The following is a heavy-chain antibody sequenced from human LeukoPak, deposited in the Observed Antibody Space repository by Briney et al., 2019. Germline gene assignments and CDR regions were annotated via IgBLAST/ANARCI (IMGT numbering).Heavy chain of an antibody. CDR1: GYTFTSYA. V-gene: IGHV7-4-1*02. J-gene: IGHJ3*02. Sequence: ASVKVSCKASGYTFTSYAMNWVRQAPGQGLEWMGWINTNTGNPTYAQGFTGRFVFSLDTSVSTAYLQISSLKTEDTAVYYCARVLGDTDYGDYLTGEAFDIWGQGTMVTVSS. CDR3: ARVLGDTDYGDYLTGEAFDI. CDR2: INTNTGNP. D-gene: IGHD4-17*01.